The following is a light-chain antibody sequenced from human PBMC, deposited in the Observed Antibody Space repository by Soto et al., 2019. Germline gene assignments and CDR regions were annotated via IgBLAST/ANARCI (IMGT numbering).Light chain of an antibody. J-gene: IGLJ1*01. V-gene: IGLV2-14*01. CDR1: SDDIGTYEY. CDR2: GVY. Sequence: QSVPAQPASVSGSPGQSITICCTGSSDDIGTYEYISWHQHHPGKAPKLIIFGVYDRPSGVSDRFSGSMYGNTASLTIFGLQLYDEAVYYCSSYTSGSTLPWVFGTGTKVTVL. CDR3: SSYTSGSTLPWV.